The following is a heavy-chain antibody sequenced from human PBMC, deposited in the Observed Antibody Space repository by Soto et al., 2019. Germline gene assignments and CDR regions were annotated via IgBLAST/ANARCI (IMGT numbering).Heavy chain of an antibody. J-gene: IGHJ4*02. CDR3: ASFEGYYGSGSPFDY. Sequence: GESLKISCKGSGYSFTSYWIGWVRQMPGKGLEWMGIIYPGDSDTRYSPSFQGQVTISADKSISTAYLQWSSLKASDTAMYYCASFEGYYGSGSPFDYWGQGTLVTVSS. V-gene: IGHV5-51*01. CDR1: GYSFTSYW. CDR2: IYPGDSDT. D-gene: IGHD3-10*01.